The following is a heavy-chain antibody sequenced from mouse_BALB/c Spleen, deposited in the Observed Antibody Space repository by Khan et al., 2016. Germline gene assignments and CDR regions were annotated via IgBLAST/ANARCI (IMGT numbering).Heavy chain of an antibody. CDR2: INTYTGES. D-gene: IGHD3-3*01. J-gene: IGHJ3*01. CDR3: AIGGGCGGFAS. Sequence: QIQLVQSGPELKKPGETVKISCKASGYTFTNYGMNWVKQAPGKGLKWMGWINTYTGESTYADDFKGRFAISLQTSASTSYLQINNLKNEDTATYFCAIGGGCGGFASWGQGTLVTVSA. V-gene: IGHV9-3-1*01. CDR1: GYTFTNYG.